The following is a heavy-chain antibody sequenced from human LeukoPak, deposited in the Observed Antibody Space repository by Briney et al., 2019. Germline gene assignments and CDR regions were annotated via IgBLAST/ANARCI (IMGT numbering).Heavy chain of an antibody. CDR3: AKSLYGGCDY. V-gene: IGHV3-23*01. J-gene: IGHJ4*02. Sequence: GGSLRLSCAASGFTFSTYAMSWVRQAPGKGLEWVSGVNGNGGSTSYADSVKGRFTISRDNFKNTVYLQMNSLRVEDTAVYYCAKSLYGGCDYWGQGTVVTVSS. CDR1: GFTFSTYA. D-gene: IGHD3-16*02. CDR2: VNGNGGST.